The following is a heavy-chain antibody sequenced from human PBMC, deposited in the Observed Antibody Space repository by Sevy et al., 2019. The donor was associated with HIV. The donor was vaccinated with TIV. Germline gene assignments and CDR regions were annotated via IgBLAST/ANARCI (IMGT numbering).Heavy chain of an antibody. D-gene: IGHD2-15*01. CDR1: GGTFSSYG. Sequence: ASVKVSCKASGGTFSSYGFSWVRQAPGQGLEWMGGIIPIFGTAKYAQKVQGRVTITADKSTTTAYMELSSLRSEDTAVYYCARGPHRCSGSSCYTVYFDYWGQGTLVTVSS. CDR3: ARGPHRCSGSSCYTVYFDY. CDR2: IIPIFGTA. V-gene: IGHV1-69*06. J-gene: IGHJ4*02.